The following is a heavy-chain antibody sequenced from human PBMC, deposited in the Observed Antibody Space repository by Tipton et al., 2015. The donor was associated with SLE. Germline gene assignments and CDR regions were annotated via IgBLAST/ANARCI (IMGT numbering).Heavy chain of an antibody. CDR3: AREDTVGGSHLQH. CDR1: GYSISTGYY. D-gene: IGHD2-15*01. J-gene: IGHJ1*01. CDR2: IYHSGST. Sequence: TLSLTCAVSGYSISTGYYWGWIRQPPGKGLEWIGSIYHSGSTYYNPSLTSRVTISVDTSKNQFSLKLSSVTAADTAMYYCAREDTVGGSHLQHWGQGTLVTVSS. V-gene: IGHV4-38-2*01.